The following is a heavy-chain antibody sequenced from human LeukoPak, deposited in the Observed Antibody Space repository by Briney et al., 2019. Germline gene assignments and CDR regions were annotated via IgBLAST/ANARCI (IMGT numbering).Heavy chain of an antibody. CDR1: GGSFSGYY. V-gene: IGHV4-34*01. CDR3: ATGRDPYKTGH. J-gene: IGHJ4*02. Sequence: SETLSLTCAVYGGSFSGYYWSWIRQPPGKGLEWIGEINHSGSTNYNPSLKSRVTISVDTSKSQSSLKLSSLAAADTAVYYCATGRDPYKTGHWGQGTLVTVSS. CDR2: INHSGST. D-gene: IGHD5-24*01.